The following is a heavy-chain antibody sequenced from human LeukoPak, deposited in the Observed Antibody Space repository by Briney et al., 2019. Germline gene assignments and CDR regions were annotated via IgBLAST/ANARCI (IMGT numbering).Heavy chain of an antibody. CDR3: ARPRFGSGYYGMGIRNWFDP. CDR2: ISAYNGST. D-gene: IGHD3-22*01. CDR1: GYTFISYG. Sequence: ASVKVSCQASGYTFISYGISWVRQAPGQGVEWMGWISAYNGSTKYAQKLQGRVTITTDTSTSTDYMALRSLRSDDTAVYYCARPRFGSGYYGMGIRNWFDPWGQGTLATVSS. J-gene: IGHJ5*02. V-gene: IGHV1-18*01.